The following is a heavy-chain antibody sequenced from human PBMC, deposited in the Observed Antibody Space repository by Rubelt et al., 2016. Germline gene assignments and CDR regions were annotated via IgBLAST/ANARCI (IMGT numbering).Heavy chain of an antibody. V-gene: IGHV4-34*01. Sequence: GAGLLKPSETLSLTCAVYGGSFSGYYWSWIRQPPGKGLEWIGEINRSGSTNYNPSLKSRVTISVDTPKNQFSLKPSSVTAADTAVYYWARHVEETEYHSSGYDWFDPWGQGTLVTVSS. J-gene: IGHJ5*02. CDR2: INRSGST. CDR1: GGSFSGYY. CDR3: ARHVEETEYHSSGYDWFDP. D-gene: IGHD3-22*01.